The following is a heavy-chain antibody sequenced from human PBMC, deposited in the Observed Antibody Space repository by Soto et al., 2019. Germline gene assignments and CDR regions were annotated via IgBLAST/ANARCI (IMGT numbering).Heavy chain of an antibody. CDR1: VGSISSGGYY. D-gene: IGHD2-15*01. CDR3: AREVVVVVAATHYYYYGMDV. V-gene: IGHV4-31*02. CDR2: IYYSGST. J-gene: IGHJ6*02. Sequence: TLSITGTVSVGSISSGGYYWSWILQHPGEGLEWIGYIYYSGSTYYNPSLKSRVTISVDTSKNQFSLKLSSVTAADTAVYYCAREVVVVVAATHYYYYGMDVWGQGTTVTVSS.